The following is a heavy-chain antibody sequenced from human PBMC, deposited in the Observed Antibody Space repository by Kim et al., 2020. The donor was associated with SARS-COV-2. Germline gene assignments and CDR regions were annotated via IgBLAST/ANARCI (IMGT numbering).Heavy chain of an antibody. J-gene: IGHJ3*02. Sequence: SETLSLTCTVSGVSISSYYWSWIRQPPGKGLEWIGYIYYSGSTNYNPSLKSRVTISVDTSKNQFSLKLSSVTAADTAVYYCAREGIGYCSSTSGXRAXDIWGQGTXVXVSS. CDR2: IYYSGST. CDR3: AREGIGYCSSTSGXRAXDI. V-gene: IGHV4-59*13. CDR1: GVSISSYY. D-gene: IGHD2-2*01.